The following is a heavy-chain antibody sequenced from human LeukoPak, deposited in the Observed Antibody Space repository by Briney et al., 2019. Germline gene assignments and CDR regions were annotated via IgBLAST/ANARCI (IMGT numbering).Heavy chain of an antibody. D-gene: IGHD4-17*01. V-gene: IGHV3-21*01. Sequence: PGGSLRLSCAASGFTFSSYSMNWVRQPPGKGLEWVSSISSSSSYIYYADSVKGRFTIFRDNAKNSVYLQMNSLRVEDTAVYYCARASDYGDYFSGMDVWGQGTTVTVSS. CDR3: ARASDYGDYFSGMDV. CDR1: GFTFSSYS. CDR2: ISSSSSYI. J-gene: IGHJ6*02.